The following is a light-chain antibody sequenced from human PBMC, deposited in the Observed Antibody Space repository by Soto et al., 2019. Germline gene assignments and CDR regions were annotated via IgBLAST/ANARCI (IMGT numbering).Light chain of an antibody. CDR2: KAS. J-gene: IGKJ1*01. CDR1: QTISSW. Sequence: DIQMTQSPSTLSGSVGDRVTITCRASQTISSWLAWYQQKPGKAPKLLIYKASTLKSGVPSRFSGSGSGTEFTLTISSLQPDDFATYYCQHYKMYSPWTFGQGTRWIS. CDR3: QHYKMYSPWT. V-gene: IGKV1-5*03.